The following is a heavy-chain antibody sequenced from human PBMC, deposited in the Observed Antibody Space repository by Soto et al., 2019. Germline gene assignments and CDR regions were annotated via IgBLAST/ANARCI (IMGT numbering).Heavy chain of an antibody. J-gene: IGHJ4*02. CDR1: GGSISSGGYS. V-gene: IGHV4-30-2*01. CDR2: IYHSGST. CDR3: ARGIDY. Sequence: TSETLSLTCAVSGGSISSGGYSWSWIRQPPGKGLEWIGYIYHSGSTYYNPSLKSRVTISVDRSKNQFSLKLSSVTAADTAVYYCARGIDYWGQGTLVTVSS.